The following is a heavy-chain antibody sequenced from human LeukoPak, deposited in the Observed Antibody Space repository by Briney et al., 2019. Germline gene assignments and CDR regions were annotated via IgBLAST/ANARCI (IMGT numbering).Heavy chain of an antibody. Sequence: SETLSLTCAVYGGSFSGYYWSWIRQPPGKGLEWIGEINHSGSTNYNPSLKSRVTISVDTSKNQLSLKPSSVTAADTAVYYCARHYGGKGPYDYWGQGTLVTVSS. D-gene: IGHD4-23*01. J-gene: IGHJ4*02. CDR3: ARHYGGKGPYDY. V-gene: IGHV4-34*01. CDR2: INHSGST. CDR1: GGSFSGYY.